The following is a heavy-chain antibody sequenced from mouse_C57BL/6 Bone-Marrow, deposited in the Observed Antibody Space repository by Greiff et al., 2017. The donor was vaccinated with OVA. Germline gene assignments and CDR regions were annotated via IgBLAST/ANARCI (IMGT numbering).Heavy chain of an antibody. V-gene: IGHV1-15*01. Sequence: QVQLQQSGAELVRPGASVTLSCKASGYTFTDYELLWVTQTPVHGLEWIGAFDSESGGTVYNQKFKGKAILTADKSSSTAYMELRSLTSEDSAVYYCTRGYSDYYAMDYWGQGTSVTVSS. D-gene: IGHD2-13*01. CDR3: TRGYSDYYAMDY. CDR2: FDSESGGT. CDR1: GYTFTDYE. J-gene: IGHJ4*01.